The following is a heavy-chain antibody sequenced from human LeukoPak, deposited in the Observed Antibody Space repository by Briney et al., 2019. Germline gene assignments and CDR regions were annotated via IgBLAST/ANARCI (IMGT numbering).Heavy chain of an antibody. V-gene: IGHV1-69*05. CDR3: ATGTSSTAPDY. CDR2: IIPIFGTA. CDR1: GGTFSSYA. J-gene: IGHJ4*02. D-gene: IGHD5-18*01. Sequence: SVKVSCKASGGTFSSYAISWVRQAPGQGLEWMGGIIPIFGTANYAQKLQGRVTMTTDTSTSTAYMELRSLRSDDTAVYYCATGTSSTAPDYWGQGTLVTVSS.